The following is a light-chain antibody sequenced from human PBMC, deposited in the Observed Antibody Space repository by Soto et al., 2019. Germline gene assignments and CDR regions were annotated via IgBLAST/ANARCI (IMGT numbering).Light chain of an antibody. CDR1: SSNIGSNT. CDR3: AAWDDSLNGRV. V-gene: IGLV1-44*01. Sequence: QAVVTQPPSASGTPGQRVTISCSGSSSNIGSNTLNWYRQLPGTAPKLLIYRGDQRPSGVPDRFSGSKSGTSASLAISGLQSEDEADYYCAAWDDSLNGRVFGTGTKLTVL. CDR2: RGD. J-gene: IGLJ1*01.